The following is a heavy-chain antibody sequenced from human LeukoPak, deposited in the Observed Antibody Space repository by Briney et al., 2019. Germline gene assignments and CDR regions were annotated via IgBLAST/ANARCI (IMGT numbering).Heavy chain of an antibody. CDR1: GFSVSTNY. CDR3: ARDRGDGYCSSTSCSHAFDI. J-gene: IGHJ3*02. CDR2: IYSGDST. Sequence: PGGSLRLSCAASGFSVSTNYMSWVRQAPGKGLEWVSVIYSGDSTYYADSAKGRFTISRHNSKNTLDLQMNSLRAEDTAVYYCARDRGDGYCSSTSCSHAFDIWGQGTMVTVSS. D-gene: IGHD2-2*01. V-gene: IGHV3-53*04.